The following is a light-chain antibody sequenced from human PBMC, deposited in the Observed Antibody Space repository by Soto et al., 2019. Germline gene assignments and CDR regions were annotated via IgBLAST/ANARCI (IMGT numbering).Light chain of an antibody. CDR2: KAS. CDR3: QQYDTYWT. CDR1: QSISSW. V-gene: IGKV1-5*03. J-gene: IGKJ1*01. Sequence: DIQMTQSPSTLSASVGDRVTITCRASQSISSWLAWYQQKPVKAPKLLIYKASSLESGVPSRFSGSGSGTEFTLTISSLQPDDFATYYCQQYDTYWTFGQGTKVDI.